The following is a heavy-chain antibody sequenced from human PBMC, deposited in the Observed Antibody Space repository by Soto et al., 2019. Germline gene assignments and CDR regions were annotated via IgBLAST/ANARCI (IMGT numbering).Heavy chain of an antibody. D-gene: IGHD6-19*01. J-gene: IGHJ4*02. CDR2: IDWHDDK. CDR1: GFSLSTSGMC. V-gene: IGHV2-70*01. Sequence: GPTLVNPTQTLTLTCTFSGFSLSTSGMCVSWIRQPPGKALEWLALIDWHDDKYYTTSLKTRLTISKDTSKSQVVLTMTNMDPVDTATYYCARIKGYSSGWINYYFDSWGQETQVTVSS. CDR3: ARIKGYSSGWINYYFDS.